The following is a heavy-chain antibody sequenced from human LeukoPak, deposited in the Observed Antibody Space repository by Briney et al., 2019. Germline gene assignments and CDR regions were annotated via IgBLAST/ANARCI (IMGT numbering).Heavy chain of an antibody. J-gene: IGHJ3*02. D-gene: IGHD5-24*01. V-gene: IGHV3-74*01. CDR1: GFTFSSYW. Sequence: GGSLRLSCAASGFTFSSYWMHWVRQAPGKGLVWVSRINSDGSSTIYADSVKGRFTISRDNAKNTLYLQMNSLRAEDTAVYYCARGGLQHGFDIWGQGTMVTVSP. CDR2: INSDGSST. CDR3: ARGGLQHGFDI.